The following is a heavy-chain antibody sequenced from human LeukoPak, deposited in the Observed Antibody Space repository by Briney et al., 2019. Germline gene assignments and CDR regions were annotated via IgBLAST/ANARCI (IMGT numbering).Heavy chain of an antibody. CDR2: IYYSGST. D-gene: IGHD3-3*01. Sequence: SETLSLTCTVSGGSISSYYWSWIRQPPGKGLEWIGYIYYSGSTNYNPSLKSRVTISVDTSKNQFPLKLSSVTAADTAVYYCARWYYDFWSGYYTRAFDIWGQGTMVTVSS. CDR3: ARWYYDFWSGYYTRAFDI. V-gene: IGHV4-59*01. CDR1: GGSISSYY. J-gene: IGHJ3*02.